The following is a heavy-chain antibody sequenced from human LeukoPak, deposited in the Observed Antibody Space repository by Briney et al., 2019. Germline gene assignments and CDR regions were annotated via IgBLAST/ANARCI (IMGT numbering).Heavy chain of an antibody. Sequence: GASVKVPCKASGYTFTSYDINWVRQATGQGLEWMGWMNPNSGNTGYAQKFQGRVTMTRSTSISTAYMELSSLRSEDTAVYYCARGGLSNYDSSGYYFIFDYWGQGTLITVSS. CDR1: GYTFTSYD. CDR3: ARGGLSNYDSSGYYFIFDY. J-gene: IGHJ4*02. D-gene: IGHD3-22*01. V-gene: IGHV1-8*01. CDR2: MNPNSGNT.